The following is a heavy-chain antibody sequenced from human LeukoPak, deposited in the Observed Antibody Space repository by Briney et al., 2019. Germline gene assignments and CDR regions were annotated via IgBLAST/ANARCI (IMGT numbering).Heavy chain of an antibody. J-gene: IGHJ6*02. CDR2: ISHDGKIQ. Sequence: GRSLRLSCAASGFPFSRYGMQWVRQAPGKGLEWVAVISHDGKIQYYAASVKGRFTISRDNAKNSLYLQMNSLRAEDTAVYYCARGGGYYGMDVWDQGTTVTVSS. CDR1: GFPFSRYG. CDR3: ARGGGYYGMDV. V-gene: IGHV3-30*03. D-gene: IGHD3-16*01.